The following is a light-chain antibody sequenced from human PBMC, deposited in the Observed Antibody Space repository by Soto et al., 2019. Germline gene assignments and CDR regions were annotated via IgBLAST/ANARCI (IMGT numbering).Light chain of an antibody. CDR3: GTWDTSLSAVV. CDR2: ENN. J-gene: IGLJ2*01. Sequence: QSVLTQPPSVSAAPGQKVTISCSGSSSNIGTNYVSWYQQLPATAPKILIYENNERPSGIPDRFSGSKSGTSATPDITGLQAGDEANYSCGTWDTSLSAVVFGGGTKLTVL. CDR1: SSNIGTNY. V-gene: IGLV1-51*02.